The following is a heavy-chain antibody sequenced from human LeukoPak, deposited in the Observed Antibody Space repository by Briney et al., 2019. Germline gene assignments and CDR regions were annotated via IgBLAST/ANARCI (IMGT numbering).Heavy chain of an antibody. CDR1: GYSISSGFY. V-gene: IGHV4-38-2*02. CDR3: ARVAPTTVTILGAFDI. J-gene: IGHJ3*02. CDR2: FHHSGST. Sequence: SETLSLTCSVSGYSISSGFYWDWIRQPPGKGLEWIGSFHHSGSTPYNPSLNSRVSISVDTSKNQLSLKLSSVTAADTAVYYCARVAPTTVTILGAFDIWGQGTMVTVSS. D-gene: IGHD4-17*01.